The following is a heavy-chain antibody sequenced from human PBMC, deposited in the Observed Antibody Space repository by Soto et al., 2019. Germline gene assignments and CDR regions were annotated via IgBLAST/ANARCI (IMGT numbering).Heavy chain of an antibody. CDR3: ARYKYYANPRPVFDY. V-gene: IGHV1-69*01. J-gene: IGHJ4*02. D-gene: IGHD2-8*01. Sequence: QVQLVQSGAEVKKPGSSVKVSCKASGGTFSSYAISWVRQAPGHGLEWMGGIIPIVGTANYAQKFQGRVTITADESTSTAYMELSSLRSEDTAVYYCARYKYYANPRPVFDYWGQGTLVTVSS. CDR1: GGTFSSYA. CDR2: IIPIVGTA.